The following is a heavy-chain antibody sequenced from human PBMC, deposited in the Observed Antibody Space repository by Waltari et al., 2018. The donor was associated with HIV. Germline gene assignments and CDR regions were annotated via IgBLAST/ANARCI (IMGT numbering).Heavy chain of an antibody. D-gene: IGHD3-10*01. V-gene: IGHV3-30*01. CDR3: ARSASGNYYQDPADT. J-gene: IGHJ5*02. CDR2: LSSDGTEK. Sequence: VKLVESGGGVVRPGGCLRIPGTALCFTYSAYARPWVRQVPGKGLDWVAVLSSDGTEKYYGDAVKGRFTVSRDNSKNTLYLQMTSLTTDDTAMFYCARSASGNYYQDPADTWGQGTLVSVFS. CDR1: CFTYSAYA.